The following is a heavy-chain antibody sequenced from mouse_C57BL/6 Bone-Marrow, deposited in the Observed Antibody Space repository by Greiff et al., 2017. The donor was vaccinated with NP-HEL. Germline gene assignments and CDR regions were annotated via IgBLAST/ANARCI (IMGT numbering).Heavy chain of an antibody. J-gene: IGHJ2*01. Sequence: QVQLQQSGAELVKPGASVKISCKASGYTFTDYYINWVKQRPGQGLAWIGKLGPGSGSTYYNEKFKGKATLTAAKSSSTAYMQLSSLTSEDSAVYFCARRRLLLRFDYWGQGTTLTVSS. V-gene: IGHV1-77*01. CDR2: LGPGSGST. CDR3: ARRRLLLRFDY. D-gene: IGHD1-1*01. CDR1: GYTFTDYY.